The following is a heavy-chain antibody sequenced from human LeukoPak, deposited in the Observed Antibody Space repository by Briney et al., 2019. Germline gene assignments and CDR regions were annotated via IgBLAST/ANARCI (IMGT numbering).Heavy chain of an antibody. D-gene: IGHD2-21*02. CDR2: ISGGGDIT. CDR3: VREDTPATANY. Sequence: GGSLRLSCAASGFNFANHAMSWVRQTPGKGLGWVSAISGGGDITYYADSVTGRFTISRDNSKDTLFLQMHSLRPGDTAVYYCVREDTPATANYWGQGTLVTISS. V-gene: IGHV3-23*01. CDR1: GFNFANHA. J-gene: IGHJ4*02.